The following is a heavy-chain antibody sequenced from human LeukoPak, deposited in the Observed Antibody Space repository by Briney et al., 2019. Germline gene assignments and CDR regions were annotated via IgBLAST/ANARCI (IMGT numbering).Heavy chain of an antibody. CDR1: GFTFSDYY. V-gene: IGHV3-11*04. CDR2: ISSSGSTL. D-gene: IGHD3-3*01. CDR3: ARVPTRFLEWFSDYYYMDV. Sequence: PGGSLRLSCAASGFTFSDYYMSWIRQAPGKGLEWVSYISSSGSTLYYADSVKGRFTISRDNAKNSLYLQMNSLRAEDTAVYYCARVPTRFLEWFSDYYYMDVWGKGTTVTVSS. J-gene: IGHJ6*03.